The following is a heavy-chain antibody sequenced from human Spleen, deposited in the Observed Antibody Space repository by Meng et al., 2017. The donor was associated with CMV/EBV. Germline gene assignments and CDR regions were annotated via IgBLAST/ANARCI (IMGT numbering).Heavy chain of an antibody. Sequence: SETLSLTCTVSGGSISSYYWSWVRQPPGKGLEWIGYIYYSGYTNYNPSLKSRLTISVDTSKNQLSLRLSSLTAADTALYYCARQYCIGASCQFDYWGQGTLVTVSS. V-gene: IGHV4-59*01. CDR3: ARQYCIGASCQFDY. CDR2: IYYSGYT. CDR1: GGSISSYY. J-gene: IGHJ4*02. D-gene: IGHD2-15*01.